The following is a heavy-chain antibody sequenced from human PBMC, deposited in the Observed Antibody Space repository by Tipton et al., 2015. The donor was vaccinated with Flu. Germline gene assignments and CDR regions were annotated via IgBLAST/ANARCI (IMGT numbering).Heavy chain of an antibody. V-gene: IGHV4-38-2*01. CDR2: VSRSGST. CDR3: ARRDYTNYVSDPKSWFDP. J-gene: IGHJ5*02. Sequence: LSCAVSGDSISSDYHWGWIRQFPGKGLEWIGTVSRSGSTIYSPSLKSRVTISIDRSKNQFSLNLKSVTAADMAVYYCARRDYTNYVSDPKSWFDPWGQGTLVAVSS. CDR1: GDSISSDYH. D-gene: IGHD4-11*01.